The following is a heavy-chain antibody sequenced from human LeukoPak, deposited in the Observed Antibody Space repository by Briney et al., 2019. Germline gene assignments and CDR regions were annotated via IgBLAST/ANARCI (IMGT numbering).Heavy chain of an antibody. Sequence: SETLSLTCTVFGGSINNYYWSWIRQPPGKGLEWIGYIYYSGSTSYNPSLKSRVTISVNTSKNQFSLKLSSVTAADTAMYYCARGYSGGWFLSIWGQGTLVTVSS. CDR1: GGSINNYY. V-gene: IGHV4-59*01. CDR2: IYYSGST. CDR3: ARGYSGGWFLSI. J-gene: IGHJ4*02. D-gene: IGHD6-19*01.